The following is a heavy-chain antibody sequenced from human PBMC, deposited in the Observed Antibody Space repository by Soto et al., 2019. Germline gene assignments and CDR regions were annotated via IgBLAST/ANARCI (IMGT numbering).Heavy chain of an antibody. V-gene: IGHV1-3*05. Sequence: QVQLVQSGAEEKKPGASVKVSCNASGYTFISYAMYWVRQAPGQRLEWMGWINAGNGNTKYSQKFQGRVIITRDTSASTAYMELNSLRSEDTAVYYCARDFNYGSGDYWGQGTLVTVSS. CDR3: ARDFNYGSGDY. J-gene: IGHJ4*02. CDR1: GYTFISYA. D-gene: IGHD3-10*01. CDR2: INAGNGNT.